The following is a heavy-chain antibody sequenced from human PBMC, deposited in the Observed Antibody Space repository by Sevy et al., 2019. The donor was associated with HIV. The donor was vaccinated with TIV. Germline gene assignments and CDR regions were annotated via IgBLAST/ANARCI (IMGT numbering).Heavy chain of an antibody. CDR3: SRDFRLRGYSYACFDY. CDR1: GYTFTGQY. V-gene: IGHV1-2*02. D-gene: IGHD5-12*01. Sequence: ASVKVSCKASGYTFTGQYIHWVRQAPGQGLEWMGWINPKSGDTNYAQAFQGRVTMTRDTSISTAYMELSGLKSDDTAVYYCSRDFRLRGYSYACFDYWGQGTLVTVSS. CDR2: INPKSGDT. J-gene: IGHJ4*02.